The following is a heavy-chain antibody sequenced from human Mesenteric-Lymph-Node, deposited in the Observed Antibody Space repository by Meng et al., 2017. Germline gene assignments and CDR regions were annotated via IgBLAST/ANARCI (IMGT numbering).Heavy chain of an antibody. J-gene: IGHJ6*02. V-gene: IGHV3-7*03. CDR3: ARAMSVVVVAATEYYYGMDV. Sequence: GESLKISCAASGFTFSSYWMSWVRQAPGKGLEWVANIKQDGSEKYYVDSVKGRFTISRDNAKNSLYLQMNSLRAEDTAVYYCARAMSVVVVAATEYYYGMDVWGQGTTVTVSS. D-gene: IGHD2-15*01. CDR2: IKQDGSEK. CDR1: GFTFSSYW.